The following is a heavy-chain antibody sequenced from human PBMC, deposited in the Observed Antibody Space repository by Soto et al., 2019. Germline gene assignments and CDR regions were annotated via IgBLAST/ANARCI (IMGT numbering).Heavy chain of an antibody. Sequence: QVQLVQSGAEVKKPGASVKVSCKASGYTFTSYYMHWVRQAPGQGLEWMGIINTSGGRTSYAQKFQGGVTMTSDTSTSAVYMELSSLRSEDTAVYYCARDVTCSTSCYRPYYYYYGMDVWGQGTTVTVSS. CDR3: ARDVTCSTSCYRPYYYYYGMDV. J-gene: IGHJ6*02. V-gene: IGHV1-46*01. CDR1: GYTFTSYY. D-gene: IGHD2-2*01. CDR2: INTSGGRT.